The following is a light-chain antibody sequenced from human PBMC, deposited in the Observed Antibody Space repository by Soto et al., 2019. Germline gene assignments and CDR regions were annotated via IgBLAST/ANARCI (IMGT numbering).Light chain of an antibody. V-gene: IGKV1-17*01. CDR1: QDIGIH. CDR3: LQHKSCPFT. J-gene: IGKJ5*01. Sequence: DIQMTQSPSSLSASVGDRVTITCRASQDIGIHLGWYQQKPRKAPKRLIYAASSLESGVPSRFSVSGSGTEFTRTLSSLQPEDFAPNDCLQHKSCPFTFGQGTRLDIK. CDR2: AAS.